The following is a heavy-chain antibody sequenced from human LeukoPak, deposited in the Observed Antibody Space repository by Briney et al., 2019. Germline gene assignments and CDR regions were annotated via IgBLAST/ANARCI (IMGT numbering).Heavy chain of an antibody. CDR1: GGSTSSYY. J-gene: IGHJ6*02. V-gene: IGHV4-59*01. CDR2: IYYSGST. D-gene: IGHD6-19*01. Sequence: PSETLSLTCTVSGGSTSSYYWSWIRQPPGKGLEWIGYIYYSGSTNYNPSLKSRVTISVDTSKNQFSLKLSSVTAADTAVYYCARDTLIAVAGTYYYYGMDVWGQGTTVTVSS. CDR3: ARDTLIAVAGTYYYYGMDV.